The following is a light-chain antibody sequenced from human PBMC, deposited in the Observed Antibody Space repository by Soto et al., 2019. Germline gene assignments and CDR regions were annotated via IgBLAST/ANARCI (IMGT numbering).Light chain of an antibody. Sequence: SPSPCTLSLSTGERATLSCRASQSISRNLAWYQQKPGQDPRLLIYSASTRATGIPAGFSGSGSGRQFTLTISRLVHEDLAVYYCQQYGTSHRTFAQGTKVAIK. CDR1: QSISRN. J-gene: IGKJ1*01. CDR2: SAS. V-gene: IGKV3-20*01. CDR3: QQYGTSHRT.